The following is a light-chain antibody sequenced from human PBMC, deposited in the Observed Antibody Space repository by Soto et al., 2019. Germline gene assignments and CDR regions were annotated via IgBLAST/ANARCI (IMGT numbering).Light chain of an antibody. CDR1: SSDVGGYSY. V-gene: IGLV2-14*01. CDR2: DVS. CDR3: ASYTTSSTYV. J-gene: IGLJ1*01. Sequence: QSVLTQPASVSGSPGQSIAISCTGTSSDVGGYSYVSWYQQQPGKAPKLVISDVSNRPSGVSDRFSGSKSGNTASLTISGLQTEDEAEYSCASYTTSSTYVFGTGTKVTVL.